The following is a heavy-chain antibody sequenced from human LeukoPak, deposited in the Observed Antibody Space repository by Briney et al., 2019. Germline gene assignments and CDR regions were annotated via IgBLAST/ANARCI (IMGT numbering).Heavy chain of an antibody. D-gene: IGHD2-15*01. Sequence: GGSLRLSCAASGFTFSSYWMSWVRQAPGKGLEWVANVKQEGSEKYYVDSVKGRLTISRDNAKNSLFLQMNSLRAEDTAVYYCAREPYCSGGSCYVSWFDPWGQGTLVTVSS. CDR1: GFTFSSYW. CDR3: AREPYCSGGSCYVSWFDP. V-gene: IGHV3-7*01. CDR2: VKQEGSEK. J-gene: IGHJ5*02.